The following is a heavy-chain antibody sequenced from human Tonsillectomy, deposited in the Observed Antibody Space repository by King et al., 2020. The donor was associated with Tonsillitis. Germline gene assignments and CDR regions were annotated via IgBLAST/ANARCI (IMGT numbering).Heavy chain of an antibody. V-gene: IGHV3-74*01. CDR3: ARDLELLVRSYDILTGYDQPDHYYYGMDV. CDR1: GFTFSSYW. D-gene: IGHD3-9*01. CDR2: FNTDGSST. Sequence: VQLVESGGDLVQPGGSLRLSCAASGFTFSSYWMHWVRQTPGKGLVWVSHFNTDGSSTSYADSVKGRFTISRDNAKNTLYLQMNSLRAEDTAVYYCARDLELLVRSYDILTGYDQPDHYYYGMDVWGQGTTVTVSS. J-gene: IGHJ6*02.